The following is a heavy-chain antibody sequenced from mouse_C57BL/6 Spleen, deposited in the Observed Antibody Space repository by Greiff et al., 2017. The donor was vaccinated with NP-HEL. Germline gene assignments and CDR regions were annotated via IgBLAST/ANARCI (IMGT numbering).Heavy chain of an antibody. J-gene: IGHJ3*01. D-gene: IGHD2-5*01. CDR2: IIPSSGYT. Sequence: VQLQESGAELARPGASVKMSCKASGYTFTSYTMHWVKQRPGQGLEWIGYIIPSSGYTKYNQKFKDKATLTADKSSSTAYMQLSSLTSEDSAIYYCTKGSYYSNYVAYWGQGTLVTVSA. CDR3: TKGSYYSNYVAY. CDR1: GYTFTSYT. V-gene: IGHV1-4*01.